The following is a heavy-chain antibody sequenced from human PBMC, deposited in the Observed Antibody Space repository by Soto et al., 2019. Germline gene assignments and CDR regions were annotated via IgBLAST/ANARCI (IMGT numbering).Heavy chain of an antibody. D-gene: IGHD3-10*01. CDR2: IYPGDSDT. Sequence: EVQLVQSGAEVKKPGESLKISCKGSGYSFTSYWIGWVRQMPGKGLEWMGIIYPGDSDTRYSPSFQGQVTISADKSISTAYLQWSSLKASDTAMYYCARHGITMVRGVLQYYYYYYMDVWGKGTTVTVSS. CDR1: GYSFTSYW. J-gene: IGHJ6*03. V-gene: IGHV5-51*01. CDR3: ARHGITMVRGVLQYYYYYYMDV.